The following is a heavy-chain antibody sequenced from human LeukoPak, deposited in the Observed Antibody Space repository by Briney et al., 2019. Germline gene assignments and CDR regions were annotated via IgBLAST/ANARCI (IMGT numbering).Heavy chain of an antibody. V-gene: IGHV3-64*01. CDR2: ISSNGGST. J-gene: IGHJ4*02. CDR3: ARERAAVAGAIDY. D-gene: IGHD6-19*01. Sequence: GGSLRLSCAASGFTFSSYAMHWVRQAPGKGLEYVSAISSNGGSTYYANSVRGRFTISRDNSKNTLYLQMGSLRAEDMAVYYCARERAAVAGAIDYWGQGTLVTVSS. CDR1: GFTFSSYA.